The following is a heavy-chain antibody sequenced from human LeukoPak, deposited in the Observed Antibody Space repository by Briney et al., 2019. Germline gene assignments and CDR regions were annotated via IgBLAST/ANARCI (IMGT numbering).Heavy chain of an antibody. CDR3: VRDGSFGLDF. V-gene: IGHV3-21*01. D-gene: IGHD1-26*01. CDR1: GFTFSSYS. Sequence: GGSLRLSCAASGFTFSSYSMNWVRQAPGKGLEWVSSISSSSSYIYYADSIKGRFTISRDNAKNSPYLQMNSLRAEDTAVYYCVRDGSFGLDFWGQGTLVTVSS. J-gene: IGHJ4*02. CDR2: ISSSSSYI.